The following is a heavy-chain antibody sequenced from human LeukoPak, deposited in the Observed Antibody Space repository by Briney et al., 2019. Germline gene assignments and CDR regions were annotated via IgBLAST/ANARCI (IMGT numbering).Heavy chain of an antibody. J-gene: IGHJ4*02. CDR3: ARGSRAAAGLNY. CDR2: IYYSGST. D-gene: IGHD6-13*01. V-gene: IGHV4-39*01. Sequence: SETLSLTCTVSGGSISSSSYYWGWIRQPPGKGLEWIGSIYYSGSTYYNPSLKSRVTISVDTSKNQFSLKLSSVTAADTAVYYCARGSRAAAGLNYWGQGTLVTVSS. CDR1: GGSISSSSYY.